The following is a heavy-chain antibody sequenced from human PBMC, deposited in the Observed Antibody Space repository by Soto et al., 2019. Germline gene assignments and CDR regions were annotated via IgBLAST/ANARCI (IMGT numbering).Heavy chain of an antibody. J-gene: IGHJ6*02. CDR3: ARALPEDYYYYGVDV. D-gene: IGHD2-15*01. CDR2: ISSSSSYI. V-gene: IGHV3-21*01. CDR1: GFTFSSYS. Sequence: PGGSLRLSCAASGFTFSSYSMNWVRQAPGKGLEWVSSISSSSSYIYYADSVKDRFTISRDNAKKSLYLQMNSLRADDTAVYYCARALPEDYYYYGVDVWGQGTTVTVSS.